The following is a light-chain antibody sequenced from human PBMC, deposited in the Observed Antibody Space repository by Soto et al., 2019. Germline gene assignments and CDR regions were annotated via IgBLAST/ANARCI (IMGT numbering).Light chain of an antibody. CDR1: QSVSSSY. CDR3: QQYCSSLWT. V-gene: IGKV3-20*01. Sequence: EIVLTQSPGTLSLSPGERATLSCRASQSVSSSYLAWYQQKPGQAPRLLIYGASSRATGIPDRFSGSGSGPDFTLTISRLEPEDFAVYYCQQYCSSLWTFGQGTKVEIK. CDR2: GAS. J-gene: IGKJ1*01.